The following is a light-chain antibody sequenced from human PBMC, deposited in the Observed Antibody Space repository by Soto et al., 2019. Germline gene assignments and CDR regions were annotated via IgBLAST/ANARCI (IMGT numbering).Light chain of an antibody. J-gene: IGKJ2*01. Sequence: DIVMTQSPDSLAVSLGERATINCESSQSVLYSSNNKNFLAWFQQRPGQPPKLLIHWASTRESGVPDRFSGSGSGTDFTLTITNLQAEDVAVYYCQQYYTTPYTFGQGTNLEI. CDR1: QSVLYSSNNKNF. CDR2: WAS. V-gene: IGKV4-1*01. CDR3: QQYYTTPYT.